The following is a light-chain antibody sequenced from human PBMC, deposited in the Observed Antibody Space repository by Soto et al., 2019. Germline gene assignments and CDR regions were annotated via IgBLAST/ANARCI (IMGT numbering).Light chain of an antibody. J-gene: IGKJ1*01. CDR2: KAS. CDR1: QSINTW. Sequence: DIQMTQSPSTLSASVGDRVTITCRASQSINTWLAWYRQKPGKDPNLLIYKASSLESGVPSRFSGSGSGTEFTLPISSLQPVDFATYYCQQYNTYPWTFGQGTKVEI. CDR3: QQYNTYPWT. V-gene: IGKV1-5*03.